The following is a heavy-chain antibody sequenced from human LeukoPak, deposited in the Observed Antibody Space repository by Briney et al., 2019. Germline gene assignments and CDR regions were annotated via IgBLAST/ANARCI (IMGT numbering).Heavy chain of an antibody. J-gene: IGHJ4*02. D-gene: IGHD2-15*01. CDR2: ISSSGSTT. CDR1: GFTFSSFE. Sequence: GGSLRLSCAASGFTFSSFEMIWVRQAPRKGLEWVSYISSSGSTTKHADSVKGRFTISRDNAKNPLYLQMNSLRAEDTAVYYCVRDPCGGGSCVDYWGQGTLVTVSS. CDR3: VRDPCGGGSCVDY. V-gene: IGHV3-48*03.